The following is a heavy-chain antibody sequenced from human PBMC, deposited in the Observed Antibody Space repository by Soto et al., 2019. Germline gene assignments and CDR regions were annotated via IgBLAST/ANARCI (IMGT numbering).Heavy chain of an antibody. D-gene: IGHD2-2*02. CDR2: IIPNHGIA. CDR1: GYTFTSYG. J-gene: IGHJ4*02. Sequence: SVKVSCKASGYTFTSYGISWGGRAPGQGLEWMRRIIPNHGIANYAQKFQGRVTITAAKSTSTAYMELSSLRSEDTAVYYCAQSATVPAAIDYWGQGTLVTVSS. CDR3: AQSATVPAAIDY. V-gene: IGHV1-69*04.